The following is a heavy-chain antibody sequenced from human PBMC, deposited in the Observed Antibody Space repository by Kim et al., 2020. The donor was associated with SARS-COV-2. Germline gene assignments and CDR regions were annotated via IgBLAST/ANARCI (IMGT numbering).Heavy chain of an antibody. D-gene: IGHD3-10*01. CDR3: AREGGYYGSGSYPDY. V-gene: IGHV4-31*02. J-gene: IGHJ4*02. Sequence: PSLKSRVTISIDTSKNQFSLKLSSVTAADTAVYSCAREGGYYGSGSYPDYWGQGTLVTVSS.